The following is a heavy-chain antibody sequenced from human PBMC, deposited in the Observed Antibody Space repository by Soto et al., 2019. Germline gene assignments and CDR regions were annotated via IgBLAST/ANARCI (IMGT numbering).Heavy chain of an antibody. CDR1: GFTFSSYG. CDR3: AKDVFWSGYPPSHYYYGMDV. D-gene: IGHD3-3*01. CDR2: ISYDGSNK. V-gene: IGHV3-30*18. J-gene: IGHJ6*02. Sequence: QVQLVESGGGVVQPGRSLRLSCAASGFTFSSYGMHWVRQAPGKGLEWVAVISYDGSNKYYADSVKGRFTISRDNSKNTLYLQMNSLRAEDTAVYYCAKDVFWSGYPPSHYYYGMDVWGQGTTVTVSS.